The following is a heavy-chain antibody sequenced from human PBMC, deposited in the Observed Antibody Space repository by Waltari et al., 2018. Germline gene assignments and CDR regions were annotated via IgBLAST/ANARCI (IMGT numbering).Heavy chain of an antibody. CDR2: INPNSGGT. Sequence: QVQLVQSGAEVKKPGASVKVSCKASGYTFTGYYMHWVRQAPGQGLEWMGWINPNSGGTNYAQKFQGRVTMTRHTSISTAYMELSRLRSDDTAVYYCARDSVLRFLEWLLTYWGQGTLVTVSS. V-gene: IGHV1-2*02. J-gene: IGHJ4*02. D-gene: IGHD3-3*01. CDR3: ARDSVLRFLEWLLTY. CDR1: GYTFTGYY.